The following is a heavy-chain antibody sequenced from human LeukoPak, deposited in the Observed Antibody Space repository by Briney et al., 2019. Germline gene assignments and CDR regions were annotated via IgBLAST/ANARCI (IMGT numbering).Heavy chain of an antibody. V-gene: IGHV3-21*01. Sequence: GGSLRLSCAVSEVTFNTYDMHWVRQAPGKGLEWVSSISSSSSYIYYADSVKGRFTISRDNAKNSLYLQMNSLRAEDTAVYYCASLQWLYNFDYWGQGTLVTVSS. D-gene: IGHD3-22*01. J-gene: IGHJ4*02. CDR3: ASLQWLYNFDY. CDR1: EVTFNTYD. CDR2: ISSSSSYI.